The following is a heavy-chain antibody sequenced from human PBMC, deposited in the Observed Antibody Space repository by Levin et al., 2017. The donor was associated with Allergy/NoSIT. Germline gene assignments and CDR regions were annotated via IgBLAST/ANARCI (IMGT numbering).Heavy chain of an antibody. CDR1: GFTFSDYY. CDR2: ISSSGSTI. D-gene: IGHD2-2*01. V-gene: IGHV3-11*01. CDR3: ARWDGVVPAAIADY. Sequence: SCAASGFTFSDYYMSWIRQAPGKGLEWVSYISSSGSTIYYADSVKGRFTISRDNAKNSLYLQMNSLRAEDTAVHYCARWDGVVPAAIADYWGQGTLVTVSS. J-gene: IGHJ4*02.